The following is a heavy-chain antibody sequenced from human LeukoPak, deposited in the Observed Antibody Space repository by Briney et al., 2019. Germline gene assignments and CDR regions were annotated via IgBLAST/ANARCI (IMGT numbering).Heavy chain of an antibody. J-gene: IGHJ4*02. V-gene: IGHV3-30-3*01. CDR2: ISYDGSNK. CDR3: ARDVRVGATVEYYFDY. D-gene: IGHD1-26*01. CDR1: GFTFSSYA. Sequence: GGSLRLSCAASGFTFSSYAMHWVRQAPGKGLEWVAVISYDGSNKYYADSVKGRFTISRDNSKNTLYLQMNSLRAEDTAVYYCARDVRVGATVEYYFDYWGQGTLVTASS.